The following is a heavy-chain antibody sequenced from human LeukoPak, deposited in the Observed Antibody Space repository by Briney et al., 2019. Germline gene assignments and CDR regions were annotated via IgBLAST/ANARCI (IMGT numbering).Heavy chain of an antibody. J-gene: IGHJ3*02. CDR1: GYIFTSHW. D-gene: IGHD2-2*01. Sequence: GESLKISCKGSGYIFTSHWIGWVRQMPRKGLEWMGIIHPSDSDTRYSPSFQGQVTISADKSISTAYLQWSSLKASDTAMYYCARLQQYFPGSDAFDIWGQGTTVIV. CDR3: ARLQQYFPGSDAFDI. CDR2: IHPSDSDT. V-gene: IGHV5-51*01.